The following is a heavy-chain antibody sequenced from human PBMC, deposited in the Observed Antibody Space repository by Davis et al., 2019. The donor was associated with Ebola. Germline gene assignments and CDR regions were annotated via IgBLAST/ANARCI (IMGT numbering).Heavy chain of an antibody. CDR2: IWYDGSNK. CDR1: GFTFSSYG. CDR3: ARGWDFDPVGATEY. Sequence: GGSLRLSCAASGFTFSSYGMHWVRQAPGKGLEWVAVIWYDGSNKYYADSVKGRFTISRDNSKNTLYLQMNSLRAEDTAVYYCARGWDFDPVGATEYWGQGTLVTVSS. V-gene: IGHV3-33*08. J-gene: IGHJ4*02. D-gene: IGHD1-26*01.